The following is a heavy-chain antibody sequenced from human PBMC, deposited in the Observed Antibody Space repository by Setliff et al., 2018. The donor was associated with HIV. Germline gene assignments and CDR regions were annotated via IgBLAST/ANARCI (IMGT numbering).Heavy chain of an antibody. J-gene: IGHJ4*02. CDR2: INWNGGST. CDR1: GFAFDNYG. Sequence: GGSLRLSCAASGFAFDNYGMSWVRQAPGKGLEWVSGINWNGGSTGYADSVKGRFTISRDNAKNSLYLQMNSLRAEDTAVYYCARDLSYDYDRSSDTFDYWGQGTLVTVSS. CDR3: ARDLSYDYDRSSDTFDY. D-gene: IGHD3-22*01. V-gene: IGHV3-20*04.